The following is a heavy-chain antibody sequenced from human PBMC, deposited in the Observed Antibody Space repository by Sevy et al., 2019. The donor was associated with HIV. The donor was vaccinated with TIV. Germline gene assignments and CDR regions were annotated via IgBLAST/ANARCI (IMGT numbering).Heavy chain of an antibody. J-gene: IGHJ5*01. V-gene: IGHV3-7*01. D-gene: IGHD2-2*01. Sequence: GGSLRLSCAASGFIFSSYWMIWVRQAPGKGLEWVANINQDGSEKHYADSVKGRFSISRDNAKNSLYVQMKSLRADDTAVYYCARGGCSSTRCYQVGDWFDSWGQGALVTVSS. CDR3: ARGGCSSTRCYQVGDWFDS. CDR2: INQDGSEK. CDR1: GFIFSSYW.